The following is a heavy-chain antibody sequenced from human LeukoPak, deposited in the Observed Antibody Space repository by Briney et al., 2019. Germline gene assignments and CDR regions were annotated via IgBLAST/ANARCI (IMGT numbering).Heavy chain of an antibody. CDR3: ARDWCSSTSCYDPDDDAFDI. CDR1: GFTFSSYW. CDR2: INSDGSST. J-gene: IGHJ3*02. Sequence: GGSLRLSCAASGFTFSSYWMHWVRQAPGKGLVWVSRINSDGSSTSYADSVKGRFTISRDNAKNTLYLQMNSLRAEDTAVYHCARDWCSSTSCYDPDDDAFDIWGQGTMVTVSS. V-gene: IGHV3-74*01. D-gene: IGHD2-2*01.